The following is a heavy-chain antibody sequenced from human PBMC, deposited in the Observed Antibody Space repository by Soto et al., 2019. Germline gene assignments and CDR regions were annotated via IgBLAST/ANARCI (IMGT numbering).Heavy chain of an antibody. CDR1: GFTFTSSA. V-gene: IGHV1-58*01. D-gene: IGHD3-22*01. CDR3: AAEERDYYDSSGYPPAA. J-gene: IGHJ5*02. CDR2: IVVGSGKT. Sequence: ASVKVSCKASGFTFTSSAVQWVRQARGQRLEWIGWIVVGSGKTNYAQKFQERVTITRDMSTSTAYMELSSLRSEDTAVYYCAAEERDYYDSSGYPPAAWGQGTLVTVPQ.